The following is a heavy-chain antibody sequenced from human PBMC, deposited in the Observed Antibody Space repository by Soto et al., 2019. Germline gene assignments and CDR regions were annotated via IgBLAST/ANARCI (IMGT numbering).Heavy chain of an antibody. J-gene: IGHJ4*02. V-gene: IGHV4-59*08. CDR2: IYSSGST. CDR1: GGSIRSYY. D-gene: IGHD6-19*01. Sequence: SETLSLTCTVSGGSIRSYYWNWIRQPPGKGLEWIGYIYSSGSTNYNPSLKSRLTMSVDTSKNQFSLNLTSVAAADTAVYYCARFGSIAVTRFDYWGQGVLVTVS. CDR3: ARFGSIAVTRFDY.